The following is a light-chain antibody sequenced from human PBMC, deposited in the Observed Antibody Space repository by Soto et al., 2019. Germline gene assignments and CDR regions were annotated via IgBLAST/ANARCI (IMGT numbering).Light chain of an antibody. CDR3: CSYAGSSTFVV. CDR1: SSDVGSYNL. J-gene: IGLJ2*01. CDR2: EGS. Sequence: QSVLTQPASVSGSPGQSITISCTGTSSDVGSYNLVSWYQQHPGKAPKLMIYEGSKRPSGVSNRFSGSKSGNTASLTISGLQAEDEADYYCCSYAGSSTFVVCGGGTQLTVL. V-gene: IGLV2-23*03.